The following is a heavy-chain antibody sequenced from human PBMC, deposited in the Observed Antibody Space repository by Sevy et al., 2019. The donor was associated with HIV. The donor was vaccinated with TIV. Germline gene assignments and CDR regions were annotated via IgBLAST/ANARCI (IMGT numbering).Heavy chain of an antibody. J-gene: IGHJ4*02. V-gene: IGHV3-21*01. CDR2: ISSSSSYI. D-gene: IGHD6-13*01. CDR1: GFTFSSYS. CDR3: ARDRHSSSHGL. Sequence: GGSLRLSCAASGFTFSSYSMNWVRQAPGKGLEWVSSISSSSSYIYYADSVKGRFTISRDNAKNSLYLQMNNLRAEDTAVYYCARDRHSSSHGLWGQGTLVTVSS.